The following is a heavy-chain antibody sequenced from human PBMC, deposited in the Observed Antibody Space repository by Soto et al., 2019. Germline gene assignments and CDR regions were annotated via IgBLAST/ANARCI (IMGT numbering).Heavy chain of an antibody. D-gene: IGHD4-4*01. J-gene: IGHJ6*02. Sequence: ASVKVSCKASGYTFTSYDINWVRQATGQGLEWIGWMNPNSGNTGYAQKFQGRVTMTRNTSISTAYMELSSLRSEDTAVYYCATIGYSNYDYYGMDVWGQGTTVTVSS. V-gene: IGHV1-8*01. CDR1: GYTFTSYD. CDR3: ATIGYSNYDYYGMDV. CDR2: MNPNSGNT.